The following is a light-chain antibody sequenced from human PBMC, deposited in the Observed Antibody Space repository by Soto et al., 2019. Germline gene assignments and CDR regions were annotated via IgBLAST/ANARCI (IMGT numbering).Light chain of an antibody. J-gene: IGKJ1*01. CDR1: RDISNS. CDR2: GAS. CDR3: QQTSAFPRT. V-gene: IGKV1-12*01. Sequence: DIQMTQSPSSVSASVGDRLTITCRASRDISNSLAWYQQTPGKAPKLLLRGASSLHRGVPSRFSGGGAGTEFTLTISSLLPEDFATYYCQQTSAFPRTFGQGTKVDVK.